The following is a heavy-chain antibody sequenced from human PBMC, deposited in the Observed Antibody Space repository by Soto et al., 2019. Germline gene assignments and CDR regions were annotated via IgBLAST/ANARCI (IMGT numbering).Heavy chain of an antibody. Sequence: KTSETLSLTCTVSGGSTTSDYWSLIRQPPGKGLEWLGYIFHSLGSTYNPSLGSRGTISLDTSKNQLSLSLSSVTAANTAIYFCVRDLNGSGDYWGQGTLVTVSS. CDR3: VRDLNGSGDY. CDR2: IFHSLGS. CDR1: GGSTTSDY. D-gene: IGHD3-10*01. V-gene: IGHV4-59*01. J-gene: IGHJ4*02.